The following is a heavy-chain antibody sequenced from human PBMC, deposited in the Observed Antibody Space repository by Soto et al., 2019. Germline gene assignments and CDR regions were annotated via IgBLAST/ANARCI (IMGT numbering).Heavy chain of an antibody. CDR2: IIPIFGTA. J-gene: IGHJ6*02. CDR1: GGTFSSYA. Sequence: QVQLVQSGAEVKKPGSSVKVSCKASGGTFSSYAISWVRQAPGQGLEWMGGIIPIFGTANYAQKFQGRVTITADESTSTADMELSSLRSEDTAVYYCARDGVELSKGPVYYYYGMDVWGQGTTVTVSS. V-gene: IGHV1-69*12. D-gene: IGHD3-16*02. CDR3: ARDGVELSKGPVYYYYGMDV.